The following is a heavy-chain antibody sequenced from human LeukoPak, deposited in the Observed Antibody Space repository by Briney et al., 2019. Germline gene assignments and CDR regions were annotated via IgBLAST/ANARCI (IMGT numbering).Heavy chain of an antibody. CDR2: ISSSMSIT. Sequence: PGGSLRLSCAASGFSLSGYSMNWVRQTPGKRLEWISYISSSMSITYYADSVKGRFTISRDNAKNSLYLQMNGLTDEDTAVYYCARGSLNYYASGSYYMVFWGQGTLVTVSS. D-gene: IGHD3-10*01. J-gene: IGHJ4*02. CDR1: GFSLSGYS. CDR3: ARGSLNYYASGSYYMVF. V-gene: IGHV3-48*02.